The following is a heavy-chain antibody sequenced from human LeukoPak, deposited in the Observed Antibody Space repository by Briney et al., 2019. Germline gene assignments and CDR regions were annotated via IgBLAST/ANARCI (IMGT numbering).Heavy chain of an antibody. D-gene: IGHD6-13*01. Sequence: SETLSLTCTVSGGSISGSNYYWGWIRQPPGKGLEWIGSIIYSGTTHYDPSLKSRVTISVDTSKNQFSLKLSSVTAADTAVYYCARSPYSSSLSFDYWGQGTLVTVSS. CDR3: ARSPYSSSLSFDY. J-gene: IGHJ4*02. CDR2: IIYSGTT. V-gene: IGHV4-39*07. CDR1: GGSISGSNYY.